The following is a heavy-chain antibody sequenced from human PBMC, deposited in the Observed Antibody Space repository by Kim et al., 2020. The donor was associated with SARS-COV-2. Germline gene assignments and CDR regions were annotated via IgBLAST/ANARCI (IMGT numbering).Heavy chain of an antibody. V-gene: IGHV3-30*15. Sequence: DSVKGRLTSSRANSKNTLYLRMSSLGAEDTAVYYCARGGVIVATTQLDYWGQGTLVTVSS. CDR3: ARGGVIVATTQLDY. D-gene: IGHD5-12*01. J-gene: IGHJ4*02.